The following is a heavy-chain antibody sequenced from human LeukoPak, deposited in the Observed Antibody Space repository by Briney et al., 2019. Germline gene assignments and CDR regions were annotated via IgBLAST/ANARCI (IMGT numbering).Heavy chain of an antibody. Sequence: GGSLRLSCAASGFTFSSYEMNWVRQAPGKGLEWVSFISSSGSTIYYADSVKGRFTISRDNAKNSLYLQMNSLRAEDTAVYYCAKRYGDCLDYWGQGTLVTVSS. CDR2: ISSSGSTI. V-gene: IGHV3-48*03. J-gene: IGHJ4*02. D-gene: IGHD4-17*01. CDR1: GFTFSSYE. CDR3: AKRYGDCLDY.